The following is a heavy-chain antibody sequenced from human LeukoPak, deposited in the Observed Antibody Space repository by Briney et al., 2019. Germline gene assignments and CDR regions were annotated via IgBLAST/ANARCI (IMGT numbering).Heavy chain of an antibody. V-gene: IGHV3-20*04. J-gene: IGHJ6*02. CDR3: ARARSGGDYYYGMDV. Sequence: GGSLRLSCAASGFTFDDYGMSWVRQAPGKGREWVSGIDWNGGSTGYADSVKGRFTTSRDNAKNSLYLQMNSLRAEDTALYYCARARSGGDYYYGMDVWGQGTTVTVSS. CDR2: IDWNGGST. CDR1: GFTFDDYG. D-gene: IGHD2-15*01.